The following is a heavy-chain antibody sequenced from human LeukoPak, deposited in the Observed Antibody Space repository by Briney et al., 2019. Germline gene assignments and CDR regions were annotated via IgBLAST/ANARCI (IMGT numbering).Heavy chain of an antibody. CDR1: GFTFSSYS. CDR3: ARAPRGYYFDY. J-gene: IGHJ4*02. D-gene: IGHD3-10*01. V-gene: IGHV3-21*01. CDR2: ISSSSSYI. Sequence: GGSLRLSCAASGFTFSSYSMNWVRRAPGKGLEWVSSISSSSSYIYYADSVKGRFTISRDNAKNSLYLQMNSLRAEDTAVYYCARAPRGYYFDYWGQGTLVTVSS.